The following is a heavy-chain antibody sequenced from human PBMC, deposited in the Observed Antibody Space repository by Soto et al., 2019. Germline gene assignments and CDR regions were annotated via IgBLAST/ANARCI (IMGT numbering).Heavy chain of an antibody. CDR1: GGTFSSYA. J-gene: IGHJ3*02. D-gene: IGHD6-19*01. V-gene: IGHV1-69*13. Sequence: SVKVSCKASGGTFSSYAISWVRQAPGQGLEWMGGIIPIFGTANYAQKFQGRVTITADESTSTAYMELSSLRSEDTAVYYCARGRIAVAAPNAFDIWGQGTMVTVSS. CDR3: ARGRIAVAAPNAFDI. CDR2: IIPIFGTA.